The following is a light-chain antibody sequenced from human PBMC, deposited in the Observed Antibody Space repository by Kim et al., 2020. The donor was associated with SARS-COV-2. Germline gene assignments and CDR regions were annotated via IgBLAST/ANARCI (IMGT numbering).Light chain of an antibody. Sequence: QSVLTQPPSVSGTPGQRVTISCSGSSSNIGSNVVNWYQQLPGTAPKLLIYSNDYRPSGVPDRFSGSKSGTSASLVISGLQSEDEADYYCAAWDDSLNGSVFGGGTQLTVL. CDR2: SND. J-gene: IGLJ3*02. CDR3: AAWDDSLNGSV. V-gene: IGLV1-44*01. CDR1: SSNIGSNV.